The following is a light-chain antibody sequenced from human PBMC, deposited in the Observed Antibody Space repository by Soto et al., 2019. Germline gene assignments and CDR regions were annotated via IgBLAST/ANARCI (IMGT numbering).Light chain of an antibody. CDR3: QQDYNLPPLT. CDR1: QSVSSSY. J-gene: IGKJ4*01. Sequence: PGERVTLSCRDSQSVSSSYLTWYQQKPGQAPRLLIYGASTRATSIPARFSGSGSGTDFTLTISSLQPEDFAVYYCQQDYNLPPLTFGGGTKVDIK. V-gene: IGKV3D-7*01. CDR2: GAS.